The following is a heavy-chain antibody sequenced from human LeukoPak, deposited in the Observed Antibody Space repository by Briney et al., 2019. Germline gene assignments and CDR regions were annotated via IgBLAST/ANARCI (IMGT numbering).Heavy chain of an antibody. CDR1: GGSFSGYY. Sequence: SETLSLTCAVYGGSFSGYYWSWIRQHPGKGLEWIGYIYYSGSTYYNPSLKSRVTISVDTSKNQFSLKLSSVTAADTAVYYCARDYYGSGGNYGMDVWGQGTTVTVSS. J-gene: IGHJ6*02. CDR3: ARDYYGSGGNYGMDV. V-gene: IGHV4-31*11. CDR2: IYYSGST. D-gene: IGHD3-10*01.